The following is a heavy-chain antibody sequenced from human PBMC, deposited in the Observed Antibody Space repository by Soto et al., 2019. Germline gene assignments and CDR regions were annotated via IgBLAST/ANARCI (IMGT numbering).Heavy chain of an antibody. CDR2: INHSGST. Sequence: SETLSLTCAVYGGSFSGYYWSWIRQPPGKGLEWIGEINHSGSTNYNPSLKSRVTISVDTSKNQFSLKLSSVTAADTAVYYCARGGRTWFSYWGQGTLVTVS. V-gene: IGHV4-34*01. CDR3: ARGGRTWFSY. D-gene: IGHD3-22*01. J-gene: IGHJ4*02. CDR1: GGSFSGYY.